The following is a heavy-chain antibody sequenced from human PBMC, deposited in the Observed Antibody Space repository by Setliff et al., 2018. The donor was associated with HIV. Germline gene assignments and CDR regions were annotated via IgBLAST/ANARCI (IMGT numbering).Heavy chain of an antibody. CDR2: IYGSGDT. V-gene: IGHV4-4*07. CDR3: SRGYITLDRGVSDYMDV. Sequence: SETLSLTCTVSGGSISRYYWNWIRQPAGKGLEWIGRIYGSGDTNYNPSLKSRVTMSIDTSNNRFSLRLTPVTAADTAVYYCSRGYITLDRGVSDYMDVWGKGTTVTSP. D-gene: IGHD3-10*01. CDR1: GGSISRYY. J-gene: IGHJ6*03.